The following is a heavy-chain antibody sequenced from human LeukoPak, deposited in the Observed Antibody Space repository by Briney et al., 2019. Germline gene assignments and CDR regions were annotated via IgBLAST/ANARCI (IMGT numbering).Heavy chain of an antibody. CDR2: ISSSSSYI. J-gene: IGHJ6*03. CDR1: GFTFSSYS. Sequence: GGSLRLSCAASGFTFSSYSMNWVRQAPGMGLEWVSSISSSSSYIYYADSVKGRFTISRDNAKNSLYLQMNSLRAEDTAVYYCARQTVTTRYYYMDVWGKGTTVTVSS. D-gene: IGHD4-17*01. CDR3: ARQTVTTRYYYMDV. V-gene: IGHV3-21*01.